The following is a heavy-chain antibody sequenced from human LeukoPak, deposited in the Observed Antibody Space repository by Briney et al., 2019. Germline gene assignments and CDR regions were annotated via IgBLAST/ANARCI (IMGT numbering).Heavy chain of an antibody. CDR2: IYYSGTT. V-gene: IGHV4-31*03. Sequence: PSQTLSLTCTVSGGSISSGGYHWSWIRQHPGKGLEWIGYIYYSGTTSYNPSLKSRVTISVDTSKNQFSLKLSSVTAADTAVYYCARWYREERHYYFDYWGQGTLVTVSS. J-gene: IGHJ4*02. CDR3: ARWYREERHYYFDY. D-gene: IGHD3-10*01. CDR1: GGSISSGGYH.